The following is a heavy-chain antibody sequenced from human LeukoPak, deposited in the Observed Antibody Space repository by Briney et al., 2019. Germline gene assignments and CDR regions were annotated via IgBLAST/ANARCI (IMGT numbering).Heavy chain of an antibody. CDR1: GFTFSSYD. D-gene: IGHD6-13*01. J-gene: IGHJ2*01. Sequence: PGGSLRLSCAASGFTFSSYDMHWVRQATGKGLEWVSSIGIVGDTYNAGSVKGRFTVSRENAKNSSYLQMNSLRVGDTAVYYCTRDRRIAAAGTRGDWYFDLWGRGTLVTVSS. V-gene: IGHV3-13*01. CDR3: TRDRRIAAAGTRGDWYFDL. CDR2: IGIVGDT.